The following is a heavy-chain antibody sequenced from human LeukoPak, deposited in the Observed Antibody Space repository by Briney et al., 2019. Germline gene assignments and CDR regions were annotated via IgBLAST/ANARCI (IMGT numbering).Heavy chain of an antibody. Sequence: SETLSLTCAVYGGSFSGYYWSWIRQPPGKGLEWIGEINHSGSTNYNPSLKSRVTISVDTSKNQFSLKLSSVTAADTAVYYCARYSSGWYPSRFDYWGQGTLVTGSS. V-gene: IGHV4-34*01. CDR1: GGSFSGYY. D-gene: IGHD6-19*01. J-gene: IGHJ4*02. CDR3: ARYSSGWYPSRFDY. CDR2: INHSGST.